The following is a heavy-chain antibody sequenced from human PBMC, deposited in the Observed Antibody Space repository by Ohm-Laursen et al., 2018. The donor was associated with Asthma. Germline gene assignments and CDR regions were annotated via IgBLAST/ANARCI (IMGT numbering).Heavy chain of an antibody. J-gene: IGHJ4*02. CDR2: IKPDGTEN. CDR3: ARDSGWNALDY. D-gene: IGHD1-1*01. CDR1: GFPFNTSW. V-gene: IGHV3-7*05. Sequence: SLRLSCSASGFPFNTSWMTWVRQVPGKGLEWVANIKPDGTENAYLDSVRGRFTTSKDNAKNSLFLQMNSLRGEDTALYYCARDSGWNALDYWGQGTLVSVSS.